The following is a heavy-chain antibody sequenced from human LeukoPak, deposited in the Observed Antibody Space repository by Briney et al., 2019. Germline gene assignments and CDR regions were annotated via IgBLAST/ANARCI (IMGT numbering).Heavy chain of an antibody. CDR1: GFTFTSYP. D-gene: IGHD2/OR15-2a*01. J-gene: IGHJ4*02. Sequence: GGSLRLSCAASGFTFTSYPMTWVRQAPGTGLEWVSSISETGAITNYADSVKGRFTISRDNSKNTLYLQMSSLRAEDAAVYFCAKYIGPSRRIFDYWGQGTLVAVSS. CDR2: ISETGAIT. V-gene: IGHV3-23*01. CDR3: AKYIGPSRRIFDY.